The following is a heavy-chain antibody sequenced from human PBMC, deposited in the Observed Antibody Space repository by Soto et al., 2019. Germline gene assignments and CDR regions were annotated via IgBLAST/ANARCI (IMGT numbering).Heavy chain of an antibody. CDR3: VKEGMLAVGGLDL. CDR1: GFPFSSYG. CDR2: ISGSDGTT. J-gene: IGHJ5*02. V-gene: IGHV3-23*01. Sequence: PGGSLRLSCAASGFPFSSYGMNWVRQAPGKGLEWVSAISGSDGTTHYADSVRGRFTISRDTSKNTLSLQMDSLRVEDTAIYYCVKEGMLAVGGLDLWCQEALVTVSS. D-gene: IGHD3-10*01.